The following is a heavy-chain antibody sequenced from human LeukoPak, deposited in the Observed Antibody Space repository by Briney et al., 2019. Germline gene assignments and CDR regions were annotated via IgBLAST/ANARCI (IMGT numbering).Heavy chain of an antibody. CDR1: GFTFSSYA. Sequence: GGSLRLSCAASGFTFSSYAMSWVRQAPGKGLEWVSAISGSGGSTYYADSVKGRFTISRDNAKNSLYLQMNSLRAEDTAVYYCARDGLTTVTTPPGYWGQGTLVTVSS. J-gene: IGHJ4*02. D-gene: IGHD4-11*01. CDR2: ISGSGGST. V-gene: IGHV3-23*01. CDR3: ARDGLTTVTTPPGY.